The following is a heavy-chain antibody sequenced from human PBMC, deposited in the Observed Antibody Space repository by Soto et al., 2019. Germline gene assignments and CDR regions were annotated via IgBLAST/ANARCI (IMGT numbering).Heavy chain of an antibody. D-gene: IGHD2-21*02. Sequence: PSHTLSLTCAVSGDSISSGCYYWCWIRQHPGQGLERIGYIYYSRSTSYNPSPRGRVTISLDTSKNQFSLKLNSVVAADTAVYYCARYGDRDNIFDSWGQGTRVTVSS. CDR1: GDSISSGCYY. J-gene: IGHJ4*02. CDR2: IYYSRST. V-gene: IGHV4-31*02. CDR3: ARYGDRDNIFDS.